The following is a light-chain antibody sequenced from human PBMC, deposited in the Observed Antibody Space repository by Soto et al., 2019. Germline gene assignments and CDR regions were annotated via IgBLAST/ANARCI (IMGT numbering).Light chain of an antibody. Sequence: EIVLTQSPGTLSLSPGERATLSCRASQSVTKSFLAWYQQKPGQAPRLLIYGASNRATGIPDRFSGSGSGTDFTLTISRLQPEDFAVYYCQQYGGSPNTFGQGTNVEIK. CDR1: QSVTKSF. CDR3: QQYGGSPNT. CDR2: GAS. V-gene: IGKV3-20*01. J-gene: IGKJ1*01.